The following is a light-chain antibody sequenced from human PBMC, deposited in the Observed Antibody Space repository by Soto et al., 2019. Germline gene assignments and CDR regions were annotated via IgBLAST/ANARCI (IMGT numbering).Light chain of an antibody. CDR1: QRISNN. CDR2: AAS. Sequence: DIQMTQFPSSLSASVGDRVTITCRASQRISNNLNWYQQRPGKAPNLLIYAASSLQSGVPSRFSGSGSGTDFTLTITRLQPEDSATYFCQQSYSSLRTFGQGTTVEVK. J-gene: IGKJ1*01. V-gene: IGKV1-39*01. CDR3: QQSYSSLRT.